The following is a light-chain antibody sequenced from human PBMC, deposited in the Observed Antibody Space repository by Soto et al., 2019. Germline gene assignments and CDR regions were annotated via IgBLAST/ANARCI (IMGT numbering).Light chain of an antibody. J-gene: IGLJ1*01. CDR2: EVS. Sequence: QSALTQPPSASGSPGQSVTISCTGTSSDVGGYNYVSWYQQHPGKAPKLMIYEVSKRPSGVPDRFSGSRSANTASLTISGLQAQDEADYYCSSYSSNNILSYVFGTGTKLTVL. CDR1: SSDVGGYNY. CDR3: SSYSSNNILSYV. V-gene: IGLV2-8*01.